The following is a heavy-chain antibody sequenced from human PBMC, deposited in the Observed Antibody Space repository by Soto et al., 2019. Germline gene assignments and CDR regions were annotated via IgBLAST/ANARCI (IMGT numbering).Heavy chain of an antibody. J-gene: IGHJ5*02. D-gene: IGHD2-15*01. CDR2: ISYDGSNT. CDR1: GVSFNSYD. CDR3: ARISRYCSGGDCHA. Sequence: QAHLVESGGGVVQPGTSLRLSCAASGVSFNSYDMHWVRQAPGEGPVWVAIISYDGSNTYYSDSVRGRFTISRDNSKDTLYLQMHSLRSEDTAIYYCARISRYCSGGDCHAWGQGTQVTVSS. V-gene: IGHV3-30*03.